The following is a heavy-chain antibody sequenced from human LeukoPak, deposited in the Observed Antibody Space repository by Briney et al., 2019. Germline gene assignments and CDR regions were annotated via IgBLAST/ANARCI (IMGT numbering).Heavy chain of an antibody. CDR1: GFTFSSIW. D-gene: IGHD2/OR15-2a*01. V-gene: IGHV3-7*05. CDR2: IKHDGSET. Sequence: GGSLRLSCATSGFTFSSIWMSWVRQAPGKGLEWVANIKHDGSETNYVDSVKGRFTISRDNAKNSLYLQMNTLRAEDTAVYYRARVRVSSYYGMDIWGQGTTVTVPS. J-gene: IGHJ6*02. CDR3: ARVRVSSYYGMDI.